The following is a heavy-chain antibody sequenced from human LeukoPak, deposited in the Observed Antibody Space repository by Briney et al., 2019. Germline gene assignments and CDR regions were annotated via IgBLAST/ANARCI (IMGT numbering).Heavy chain of an antibody. CDR2: TRYDGSNK. V-gene: IGHV3-30*02. Sequence: PGGSLRLSCAASGFIFSTYGMHWVRQAPGKGLEWVAFTRYDGSNKYYADSVKGRFTISRDNSKNTLYLQMNSLRAEDTAVYYCASSIMITFGGVIVKGDAFDIWGQGTMVTVSS. D-gene: IGHD3-16*02. J-gene: IGHJ3*02. CDR1: GFIFSTYG. CDR3: ASSIMITFGGVIVKGDAFDI.